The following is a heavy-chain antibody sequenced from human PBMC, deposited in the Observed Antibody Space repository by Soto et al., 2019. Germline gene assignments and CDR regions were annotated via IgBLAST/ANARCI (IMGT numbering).Heavy chain of an antibody. CDR3: ARGSLGAAHYYFDY. CDR1: GGSINSGGYY. D-gene: IGHD6-6*01. J-gene: IGHJ4*02. Sequence: SETLSLTCTVSGGSINSGGYYWSWIRQPPGKGLEWIGEINHSGSTNYNPSLKSRVTISVDTSKNQFSLKLSSVTAADTAVYYCARGSLGAAHYYFDYWGQGTLVTVSS. V-gene: IGHV4-34*01. CDR2: INHSGST.